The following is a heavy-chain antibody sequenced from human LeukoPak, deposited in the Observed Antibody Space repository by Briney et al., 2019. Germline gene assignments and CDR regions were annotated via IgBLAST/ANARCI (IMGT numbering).Heavy chain of an antibody. V-gene: IGHV4-31*03. CDR1: GDSISSHLYF. D-gene: IGHD3-10*01. CDR3: ARLHGDYASGTPPFDM. Sequence: SQTLSLTCPVPGDSISSHLYFWSWIRHYPGKGLEWIGYVYDSGNTYVNPSLESRVSMSLDTSQNLFSLRLTSVTAADTAMYYCARLHGDYASGTPPFDMWGQGTLVTVSS. J-gene: IGHJ4*02. CDR2: VYDSGNT.